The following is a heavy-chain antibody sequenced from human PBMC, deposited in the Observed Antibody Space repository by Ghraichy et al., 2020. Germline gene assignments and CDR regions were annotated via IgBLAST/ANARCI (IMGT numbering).Heavy chain of an antibody. CDR2: INHSGST. D-gene: IGHD2-15*01. CDR3: ASRYCSGGSCYYDY. CDR1: GGSFSGYY. J-gene: IGHJ4*02. Sequence: SETLSLTCAVYGGSFSGYYWSWIRQPPGKGLEWIGEINHSGSTNYNPSLKSRVTISVDTSKNQLSLKLSSVTAADTAVYYCASRYCSGGSCYYDYWGQGTLVTVSS. V-gene: IGHV4-34*01.